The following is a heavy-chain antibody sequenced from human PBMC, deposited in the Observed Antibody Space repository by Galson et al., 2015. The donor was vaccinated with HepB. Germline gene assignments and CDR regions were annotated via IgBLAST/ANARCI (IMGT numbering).Heavy chain of an antibody. CDR2: ILYDGSNK. CDR1: GFTFSSYG. V-gene: IGHV3-30*04. Sequence: SLRLSCAASGFTFSSYGMHWVRQAPGKGLEWVAGILYDGSNKQYADSVKGRLTISRDNPKNTLYLQMNSLRGEDTAVYYCARTRSRGIIGHSHYFGYWGQGTLVTV. J-gene: IGHJ4*02. D-gene: IGHD3-10*01. CDR3: ARTRSRGIIGHSHYFGY.